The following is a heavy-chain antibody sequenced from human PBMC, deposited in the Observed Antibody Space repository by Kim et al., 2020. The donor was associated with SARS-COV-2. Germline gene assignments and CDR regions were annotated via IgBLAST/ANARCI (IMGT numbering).Heavy chain of an antibody. CDR1: GGSFSGYY. J-gene: IGHJ6*02. V-gene: IGHV4-34*01. Sequence: SETLSLTCAVYGGSFSGYYWSWIRQPPGKGLEWIGEINHSGSTNYNPSLKSRVTISVDTSKNQFSLKLSSVTAADTAVYYCARTKNKSSRGEQQLAPGVVGMDVWGQGTTVTVSS. CDR2: INHSGST. D-gene: IGHD6-13*01. CDR3: ARTKNKSSRGEQQLAPGVVGMDV.